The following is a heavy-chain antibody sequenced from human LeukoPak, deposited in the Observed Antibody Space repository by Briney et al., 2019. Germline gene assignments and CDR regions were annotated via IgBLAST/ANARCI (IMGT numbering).Heavy chain of an antibody. Sequence: GGSLRLSCAASGFTFGSYAMHWVRRAPGKGLEWVAVISYDGSNKYYADSVKGRFTISRDNSKNTLYLQMNSLGAEDTAVYYCARDNLSGYFDYWGQGTLVTVSS. D-gene: IGHD3-10*01. V-gene: IGHV3-30-3*01. CDR2: ISYDGSNK. J-gene: IGHJ4*02. CDR1: GFTFGSYA. CDR3: ARDNLSGYFDY.